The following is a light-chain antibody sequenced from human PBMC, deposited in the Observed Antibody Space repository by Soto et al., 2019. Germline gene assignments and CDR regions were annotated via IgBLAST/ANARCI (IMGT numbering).Light chain of an antibody. CDR2: DAS. CDR3: QQYNSYS. Sequence: DIQMTQSPSTLSASVGYRVTITCRASQSISSWLAWYQQRPGKAPKLLIYDASSLESGVPSRFSGTGSGTEFTLTISSLQPDDFATYYCQQYNSYSFGGGTKVDI. CDR1: QSISSW. V-gene: IGKV1-5*01. J-gene: IGKJ4*01.